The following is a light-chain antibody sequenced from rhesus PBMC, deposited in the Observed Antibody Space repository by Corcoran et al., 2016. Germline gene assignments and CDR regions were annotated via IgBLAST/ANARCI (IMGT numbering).Light chain of an antibody. CDR3: LQYKSSPFT. J-gene: IGKJ3*01. V-gene: IGKV1-21*01. CDR1: QGISIW. CDR2: KAS. Sequence: DIQMTQSPSSLSASVGDKVTITCRASQGISIWLAWYQQKPGKAPKVLVYKASTLQGGVPSRFRGSGSGTDFILTISSLQPEDFATYYCLQYKSSPFTFGPGTKLD.